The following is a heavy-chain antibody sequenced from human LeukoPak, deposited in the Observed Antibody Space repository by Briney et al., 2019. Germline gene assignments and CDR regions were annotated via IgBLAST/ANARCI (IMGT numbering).Heavy chain of an antibody. CDR3: AKDHFLH. Sequence: GGSLRLSCAASGFTFSNYWMSWVRQAPGKGLEWVAVISYDGSNKYYADSVKGRFTISRDNSKNTLYLQMNSLRAEDTAVYYCAKDHFLHWGQGTLVTVSS. J-gene: IGHJ1*01. CDR1: GFTFSNYW. CDR2: ISYDGSNK. V-gene: IGHV3-30*18.